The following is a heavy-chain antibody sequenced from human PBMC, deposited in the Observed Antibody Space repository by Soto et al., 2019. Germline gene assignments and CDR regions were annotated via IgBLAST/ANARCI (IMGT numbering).Heavy chain of an antibody. V-gene: IGHV4-39*01. CDR1: GGSISSSSYY. CDR3: ARHLQGSGWYYVLDY. Sequence: SETLSLTCTVSGGSISSSSYYWGWIRQPPGKGLEWIGSIYYSGSTYYNPSLKSRVTISVDTSKNQFSLKLSSVTAADTAVYYCARHLQGSGWYYVLDYWGQGTLGTVSS. D-gene: IGHD6-19*01. J-gene: IGHJ4*02. CDR2: IYYSGST.